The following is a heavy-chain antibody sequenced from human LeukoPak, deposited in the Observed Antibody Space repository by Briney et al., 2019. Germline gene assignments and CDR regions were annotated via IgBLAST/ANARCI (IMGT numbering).Heavy chain of an antibody. D-gene: IGHD3-10*01. CDR2: ISWNSGSI. CDR1: GFTFDDYA. Sequence: GGSLRLSCAASGFTFDDYAMHWVRQAPGKGLEWVSGISWNSGSIGYADSVKGRFTISRDNAKNPLYLQMDSLRAEDTALYYCAKDRNQYGSGMADAFDIWGQGTMVTVSS. J-gene: IGHJ3*02. V-gene: IGHV3-9*01. CDR3: AKDRNQYGSGMADAFDI.